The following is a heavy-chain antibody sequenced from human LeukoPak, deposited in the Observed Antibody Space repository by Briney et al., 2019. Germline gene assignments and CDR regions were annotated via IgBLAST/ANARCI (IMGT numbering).Heavy chain of an antibody. CDR1: GFTFSNFE. CDR2: ISSSGSGI. CDR3: VSDAFDI. J-gene: IGHJ3*02. V-gene: IGHV3-48*03. Sequence: GGSLRLSCAASGFTFSNFEMTWVRQAREKGLELVSYISSSGSGIYYGDSVKGGLTISRENVKNSLYLQMNNLRAEDTAVYYCVSDAFDIWGQGTMVTVSS.